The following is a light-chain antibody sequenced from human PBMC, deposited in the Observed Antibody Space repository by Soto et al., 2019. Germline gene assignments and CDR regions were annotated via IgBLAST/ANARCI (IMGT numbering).Light chain of an antibody. CDR2: GAS. V-gene: IGKV3-20*01. CDR1: QSVSSIY. CDR3: QQSVSSPYT. J-gene: IGKJ2*01. Sequence: EIVLTQSPGTLSLSPGERATLSCRASQSVSSIYLAWYQQRPGQAPRLLIYGASSRATGIPDRFSGTGSGTDFTLTISRLEPEDVAVYYCQQSVSSPYTFGQGTKLEIK.